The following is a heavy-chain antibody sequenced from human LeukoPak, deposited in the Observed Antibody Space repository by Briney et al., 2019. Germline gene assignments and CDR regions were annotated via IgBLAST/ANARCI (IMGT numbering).Heavy chain of an antibody. CDR3: ARGRGNYASGSYTDYGLDV. Sequence: GGSLRLSCAASGFTFSTYGMHWVRQAPGKGLEWVAVIWYDGSKTYYTDSVKGRLTISRDNSKNTLDLQMNSLRAEDTAVYYCARGRGNYASGSYTDYGLDVWGQGTTVTVS. J-gene: IGHJ6*02. CDR1: GFTFSTYG. D-gene: IGHD3-10*01. CDR2: IWYDGSKT. V-gene: IGHV3-33*01.